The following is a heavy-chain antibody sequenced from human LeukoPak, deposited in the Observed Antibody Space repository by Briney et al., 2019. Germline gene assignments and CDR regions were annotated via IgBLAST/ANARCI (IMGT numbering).Heavy chain of an antibody. Sequence: SGGSPRLSCAASEFTFRSYEMNWVRQAPGKGLEWISYISSTGNTIYYVDSVQGRFTISRDNAQNSLFLQMNSLRAEDTAVYYCARRKAGSSRWSDAFDIWGQGTMVTVSS. J-gene: IGHJ3*02. CDR3: ARRKAGSSRWSDAFDI. CDR1: EFTFRSYE. V-gene: IGHV3-48*03. D-gene: IGHD6-13*01. CDR2: ISSTGNTI.